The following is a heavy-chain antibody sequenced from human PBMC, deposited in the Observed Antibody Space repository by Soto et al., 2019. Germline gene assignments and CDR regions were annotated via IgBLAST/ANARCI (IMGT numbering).Heavy chain of an antibody. D-gene: IGHD4-17*01. J-gene: IGHJ5*01. V-gene: IGHV3-30-3*01. Sequence: GGSLRLSCAASGFTFSNYIMHWVRQAPGKGLEWVAIILHDGNNKYYADSVKGRFTISRDNSKNTLYLQMNSLRTEDTAIYYCARDHRWGYEYGDYGDSWGHGTLVTVSS. CDR1: GFTFSNYI. CDR3: ARDHRWGYEYGDYGDS. CDR2: ILHDGNNK.